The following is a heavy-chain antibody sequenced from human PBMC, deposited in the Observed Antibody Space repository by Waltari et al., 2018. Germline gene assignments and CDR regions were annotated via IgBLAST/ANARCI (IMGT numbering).Heavy chain of an antibody. V-gene: IGHV3-49*04. Sequence: EVQLVESGGGLVQPGRSLRLSCTASGFTFGDYAMSWVRQAPGKGLEWVGFIRSKAYGGTTEYAASVKGRFTISRDDSKSIAYLQMNSLKTEDTAVYYCTRDSPPPHPIFGVVGRFDYWGQGTLVTVSS. J-gene: IGHJ4*02. CDR2: IRSKAYGGTT. CDR1: GFTFGDYA. D-gene: IGHD3-3*01. CDR3: TRDSPPPHPIFGVVGRFDY.